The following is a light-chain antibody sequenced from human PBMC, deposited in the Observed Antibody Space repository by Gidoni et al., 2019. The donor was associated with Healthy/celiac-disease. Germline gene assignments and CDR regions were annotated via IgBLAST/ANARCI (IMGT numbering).Light chain of an antibody. CDR3: QQANSFPPT. J-gene: IGKJ3*01. CDR1: QGISSG. Sequence: DIQMTQSPSSVSASVGDRVTITWRASQGISSGLAWYQQKPGKAPKLLIYAASSLQSGVPSRFSGSGYGTDFTLTISSLQPEDFATYYCQQANSFPPTFGPGTKVDIK. V-gene: IGKV1-12*01. CDR2: AAS.